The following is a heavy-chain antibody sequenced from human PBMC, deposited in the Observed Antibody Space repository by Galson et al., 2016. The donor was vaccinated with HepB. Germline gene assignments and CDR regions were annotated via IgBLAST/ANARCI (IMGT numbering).Heavy chain of an antibody. Sequence: SETLSLTCTVSGGSISSYYWSWIRQPPGKGLEWIGYIYYSGSTNYNPSLKSRVTISVDTSENQFSLKLSSVTAADTAVYYCARASPRDSSGWYPDAFDIWGQGTMVTVSS. D-gene: IGHD6-19*01. J-gene: IGHJ3*02. CDR1: GGSISSYY. CDR3: ARASPRDSSGWYPDAFDI. V-gene: IGHV4-59*01. CDR2: IYYSGST.